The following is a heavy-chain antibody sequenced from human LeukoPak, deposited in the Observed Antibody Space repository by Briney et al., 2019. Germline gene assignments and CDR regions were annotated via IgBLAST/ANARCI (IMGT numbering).Heavy chain of an antibody. CDR1: GFTFSSYS. D-gene: IGHD3-22*01. V-gene: IGHV3-21*01. CDR3: ARDSGDNSGYYYSGAGLFDY. Sequence: KSGGSLRLSCAASGFTFSSYSMNWVRQAPGKGLEWVSSISSSSSYIYYADSVKGRFTISRDNAKNSLYLQMNSLRAEDTAVYYCARDSGDNSGYYYSGAGLFDYWGQGTLVTVSS. CDR2: ISSSSSYI. J-gene: IGHJ4*02.